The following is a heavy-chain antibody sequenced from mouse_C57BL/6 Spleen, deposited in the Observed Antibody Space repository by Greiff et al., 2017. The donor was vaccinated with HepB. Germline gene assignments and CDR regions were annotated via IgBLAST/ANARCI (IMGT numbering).Heavy chain of an antibody. CDR3: TRGGTSYYAMDY. V-gene: IGHV1-15*01. Sequence: QVQLKQSGAELVRPGASVTLSCKASGYTFTDYEMHWVKQTPVHGLEWIGAIDPETGGTAYNQKFKGKAILTADKSSSTAYMELRSLTSEDSAVYYCTRGGTSYYAMDYWGQGISVTVSS. J-gene: IGHJ4*01. CDR2: IDPETGGT. CDR1: GYTFTDYE.